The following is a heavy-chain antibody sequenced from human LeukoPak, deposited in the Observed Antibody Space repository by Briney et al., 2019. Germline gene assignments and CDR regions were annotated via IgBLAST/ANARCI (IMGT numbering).Heavy chain of an antibody. D-gene: IGHD3-3*01. V-gene: IGHV3-9*01. CDR2: ISWNSGSI. Sequence: GGSLRLSCAASGFTFDDYAMHWVRQAPGKGLEWVSGISWNSGSIGYADSVKGRFTISRDNAKNSLYLQMSSLRAEDTALYYCAKGITYYDFWSGYAFDYWGQGTLVTVSS. CDR1: GFTFDDYA. J-gene: IGHJ4*02. CDR3: AKGITYYDFWSGYAFDY.